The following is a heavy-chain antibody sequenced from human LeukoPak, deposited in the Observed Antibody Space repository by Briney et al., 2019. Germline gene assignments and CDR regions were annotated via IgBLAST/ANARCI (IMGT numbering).Heavy chain of an antibody. Sequence: GGSLRLSCAASGFTFSSYWMSWVRQAPGKGLEWVANIKQDGSEKYYVDSVKGRFTISRDNAKNSLYLQMNSLRAEDTAVYYCASPYSSSWYELCYWGQGTLVTVSS. CDR3: ASPYSSSWYELCY. V-gene: IGHV3-7*01. D-gene: IGHD6-13*01. CDR1: GFTFSSYW. J-gene: IGHJ4*02. CDR2: IKQDGSEK.